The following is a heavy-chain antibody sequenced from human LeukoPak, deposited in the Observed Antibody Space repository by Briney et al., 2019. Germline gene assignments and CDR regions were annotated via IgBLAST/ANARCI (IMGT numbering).Heavy chain of an antibody. CDR2: IWYDGSNK. D-gene: IGHD3-9*01. J-gene: IGHJ4*02. CDR3: AKTDSANFDWLLYFDY. Sequence: GRSLRLSCAASGFTFSNYGMHWVRQAPGQGLEWVALIWYDGSNKYYADSVKGRFTISRDNSKNTLYLQMNSLRAEDTAVYYCAKTDSANFDWLLYFDYWGQGTLVTVPS. CDR1: GFTFSNYG. V-gene: IGHV3-33*06.